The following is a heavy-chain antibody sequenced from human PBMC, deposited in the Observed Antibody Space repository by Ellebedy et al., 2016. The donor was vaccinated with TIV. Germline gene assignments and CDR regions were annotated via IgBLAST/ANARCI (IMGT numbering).Heavy chain of an antibody. CDR2: ISAYNGNT. CDR3: ARGQSCSSTSCYTYYYYYYYMDV. D-gene: IGHD2-2*02. J-gene: IGHJ6*03. V-gene: IGHV1-18*01. CDR1: GYTFTSYG. Sequence: ASVKVSXXASGYTFTSYGISWVRQAPGQGLEWMGWISAYNGNTNYAQKLQGRVTMTTDTSTSTAYMELRSLRSDDTAVYYCARGQSCSSTSCYTYYYYYYYMDVWGKGTTVTVSS.